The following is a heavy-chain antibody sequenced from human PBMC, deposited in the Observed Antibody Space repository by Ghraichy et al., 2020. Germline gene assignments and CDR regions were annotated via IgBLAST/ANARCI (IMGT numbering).Heavy chain of an antibody. D-gene: IGHD4-23*01. J-gene: IGHJ6*02. CDR3: ARASAVVRFYYYDGMDV. V-gene: IGHV3-48*01. CDR1: GFTLSSYS. Sequence: GESLNISCAVSGFTLSSYSINWVRQAPGKGLEWISYITSSGKFISYADSVKGRFTVSRDNARNALYLQMNSLRGEDTAVYYCARASAVVRFYYYDGMDVWGQGTTVTVSS. CDR2: ITSSGKFI.